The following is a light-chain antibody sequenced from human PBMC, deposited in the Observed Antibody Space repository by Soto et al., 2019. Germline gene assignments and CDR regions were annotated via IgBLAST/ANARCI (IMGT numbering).Light chain of an antibody. V-gene: IGLV2-11*01. J-gene: IGLJ3*02. CDR3: CSYAGSYTWV. Sequence: QSALTQPRSVTGSTGQSVTISCTGSSSDVGGYNFVSWYQQHPGKAPKLMIYDVSKRPSGVPDRFSGSKSGNTASLTISGLPAEDEADYYCCSYAGSYTWVFGGGTKLTVL. CDR1: SSDVGGYNF. CDR2: DVS.